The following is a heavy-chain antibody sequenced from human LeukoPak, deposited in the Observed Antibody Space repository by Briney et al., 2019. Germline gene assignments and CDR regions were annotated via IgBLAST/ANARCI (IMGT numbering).Heavy chain of an antibody. J-gene: IGHJ4*02. CDR2: FDPEDGET. CDR3: ARASVAAAAGTRPFDY. V-gene: IGHV1-24*01. D-gene: IGHD6-13*01. Sequence: GASVKVSCKVSGYTLTELSMHWVRQAPGKGLEWMGGFDPEDGETIYAQKFQGRVTMTEDTSTDTAHMELRSLRSDDTAVYYCARASVAAAAGTRPFDYWGQGTLVTVSS. CDR1: GYTLTELS.